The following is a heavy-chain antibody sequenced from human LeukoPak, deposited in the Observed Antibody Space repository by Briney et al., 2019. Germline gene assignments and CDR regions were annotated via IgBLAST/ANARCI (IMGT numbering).Heavy chain of an antibody. CDR2: IGGGDGSI. CDR3: AIGMGLAHYYFYGMDV. Sequence: PGGSLRLSCAASGFTFSNFAVNWVRQAPGKGLEWVSVIGGGDGSIYYADSVKGRFTISRDNSKNTLYLQMTSLRAEDAAIYYCAIGMGLAHYYFYGMDVWGQGTTVTVSS. D-gene: IGHD6-19*01. V-gene: IGHV3-23*01. J-gene: IGHJ6*02. CDR1: GFTFSNFA.